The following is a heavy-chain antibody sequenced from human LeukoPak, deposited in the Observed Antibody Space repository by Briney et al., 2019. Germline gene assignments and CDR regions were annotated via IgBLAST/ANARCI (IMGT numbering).Heavy chain of an antibody. CDR3: ARGRVAARFVDY. CDR1: GGSISSYY. J-gene: IGHJ4*02. Sequence: SETLSLTCTVSGGSISSYYWSWIRQPPGKGLEWIGEINHSRSTNYNPSLKSRVTISVDTSKNQFSLKLSSVTAADTAVYYCARGRVAARFVDYWGQGTLVTVSS. D-gene: IGHD6-6*01. CDR2: INHSRST. V-gene: IGHV4-34*01.